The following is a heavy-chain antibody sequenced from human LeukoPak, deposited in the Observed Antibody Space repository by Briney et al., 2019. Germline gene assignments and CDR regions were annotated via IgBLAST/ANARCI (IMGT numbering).Heavy chain of an antibody. CDR2: INWNGGST. Sequence: GGSLRLSCAASGFTFDDYGMSWVRQAPGKGPEWVSGINWNGGSTGYADSVKGRFTISRDNAKNSLYLQMNSLRAGDTALYYCARGLSEADGAWGQGTLVTVSS. D-gene: IGHD4-17*01. CDR3: ARGLSEADGA. CDR1: GFTFDDYG. V-gene: IGHV3-20*04. J-gene: IGHJ5*02.